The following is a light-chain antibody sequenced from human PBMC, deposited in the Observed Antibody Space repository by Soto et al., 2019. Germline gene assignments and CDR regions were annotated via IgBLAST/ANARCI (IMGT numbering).Light chain of an antibody. CDR3: QSYDSSLSGSVV. J-gene: IGLJ2*01. CDR1: SSNIGAGFD. Sequence: QSVLTQPPSVSGAPGQRVTISCTGTSSNIGAGFDVHWYQKLPGTAPKLLIFDNTNRPSGVPDRFSASRSGTSASLAITGLQAGDEADYFCQSYDSSLSGSVVFGGGTKVNVL. CDR2: DNT. V-gene: IGLV1-40*01.